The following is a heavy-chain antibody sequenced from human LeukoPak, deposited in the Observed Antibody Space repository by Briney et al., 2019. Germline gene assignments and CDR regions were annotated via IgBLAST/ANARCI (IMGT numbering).Heavy chain of an antibody. CDR3: ARQTFGDLYFDS. CDR2: IYNSGST. Sequence: TLSLTCIVSGGSISRGSYYWNWIRQPAGKGLEWMGRIYNSGSTNYNPSLKSRVTISTDMSKNQLSLQLSSVTAADTAVYYCARQTFGDLYFDSWGQGTLVIVSS. CDR1: GGSISRGSYY. D-gene: IGHD3-10*01. J-gene: IGHJ4*02. V-gene: IGHV4-61*02.